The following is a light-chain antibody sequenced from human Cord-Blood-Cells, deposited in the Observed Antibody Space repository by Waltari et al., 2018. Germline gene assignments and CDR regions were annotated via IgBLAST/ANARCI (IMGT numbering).Light chain of an antibody. V-gene: IGLV2-14*01. J-gene: IGLJ2*01. Sequence: QSALTQPASVSGSPGQSLTISCTGTSSDVGGYNYVSWYQQHPGKAPKLMIYEVSHRPSGVSNRSSGSKSGNTASLTISGLQAEDEADYYCSSYTSSSTVVFGGGTKLTVL. CDR3: SSYTSSSTVV. CDR2: EVS. CDR1: SSDVGGYNY.